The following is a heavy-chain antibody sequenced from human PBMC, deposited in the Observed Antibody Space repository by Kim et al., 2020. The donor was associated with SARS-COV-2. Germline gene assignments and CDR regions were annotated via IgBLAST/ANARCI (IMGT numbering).Heavy chain of an antibody. CDR1: GYTFTSYA. CDR2: INTNTGNP. J-gene: IGHJ6*03. V-gene: IGHV7-4-1*02. Sequence: ASVKVFCKASGYTFTSYAMNWVRQAPGQGLEWMGWINTNTGNPTYAQGFTGRFVFSLDTSVSTAYLQISSLKAEDTAVYYCARDHPTGAYYYMDVWGKGTTVTVSS. D-gene: IGHD1-26*01. CDR3: ARDHPTGAYYYMDV.